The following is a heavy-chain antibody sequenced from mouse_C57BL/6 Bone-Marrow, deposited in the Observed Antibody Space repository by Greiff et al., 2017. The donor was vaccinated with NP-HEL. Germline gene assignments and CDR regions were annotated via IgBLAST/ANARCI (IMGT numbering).Heavy chain of an antibody. CDR1: GYTFTSYW. CDR2: IDPSDSET. V-gene: IGHV1-52*01. J-gene: IGHJ1*03. CDR3: ARESYGSSFYWYFDV. D-gene: IGHD1-1*01. Sequence: QVQLQQPGAELVRPGSSVKLSCKASGYTFTSYWMHWVKQRPIQGLEWIGNIDPSDSETHYNQKFKDKATLTVDKSSSTAYMQLRSLTSEDSAVYYCARESYGSSFYWYFDVWGTGTTVTVSS.